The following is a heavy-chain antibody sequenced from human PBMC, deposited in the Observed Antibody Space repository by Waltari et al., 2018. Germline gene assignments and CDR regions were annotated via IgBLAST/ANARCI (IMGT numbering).Heavy chain of an antibody. J-gene: IGHJ4*02. Sequence: EVQLVQSGAEVKKPGATVKISCKASGYTFTDYYMHWVQQAPGKGLEWMGRVDPEDGETIYAEKFQGRVTITADTSTDTAYMELSSLRSEDTAVYYCARDRGLGYCSGGSCPFDYWGQGTLVTVSS. CDR2: VDPEDGET. V-gene: IGHV1-69-2*01. CDR1: GYTFTDYY. CDR3: ARDRGLGYCSGGSCPFDY. D-gene: IGHD2-15*01.